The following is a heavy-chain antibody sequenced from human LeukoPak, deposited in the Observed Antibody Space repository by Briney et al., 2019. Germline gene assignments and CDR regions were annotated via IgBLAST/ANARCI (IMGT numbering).Heavy chain of an antibody. Sequence: SETLSLTCTVSGGSISSYYWSWIRQPAGKGLEWIGRIYTSGSTNYNASLKSRVSMSVDTSKNQFSLKLSSVTAADTAVYYCARVRNYYDSSGYYYGWFDPWGQGTLVTVSS. CDR1: GGSISSYY. CDR3: ARVRNYYDSSGYYYGWFDP. V-gene: IGHV4-4*07. D-gene: IGHD3-22*01. J-gene: IGHJ5*02. CDR2: IYTSGST.